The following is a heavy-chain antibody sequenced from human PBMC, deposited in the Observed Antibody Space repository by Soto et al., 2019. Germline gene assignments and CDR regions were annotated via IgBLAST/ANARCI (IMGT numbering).Heavy chain of an antibody. CDR2: ISYDGSKK. CDR1: EFTFRSYV. Sequence: PGGSLRLSCAASEFTFRSYVMDWVRQAPGKGLEWVAFISYDGSKKFYADSVKGRFTISRDNSKKTLYLQMSSLRVDDTAVYYCAKDEAPAAMDSVYAFDVWGQGTMVTVSS. V-gene: IGHV3-30*18. CDR3: AKDEAPAAMDSVYAFDV. J-gene: IGHJ3*01. D-gene: IGHD2-2*01.